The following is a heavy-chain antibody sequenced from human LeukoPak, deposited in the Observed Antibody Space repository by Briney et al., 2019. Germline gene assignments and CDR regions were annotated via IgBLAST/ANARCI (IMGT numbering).Heavy chain of an antibody. CDR1: GFTLSSYG. V-gene: IGHV3-33*01. D-gene: IGHD6-13*01. CDR3: ARDSFLYSSSWFVFWGAFDI. Sequence: GGSLRLSCAASGFTLSSYGMHWVRQAPGKGLEWVAVIWYDGSNKYYADSVKGRFTISRDNSKNTLYLQMNSLRAEDTAVYYCARDSFLYSSSWFVFWGAFDIWGQGTMVTVSS. CDR2: IWYDGSNK. J-gene: IGHJ3*02.